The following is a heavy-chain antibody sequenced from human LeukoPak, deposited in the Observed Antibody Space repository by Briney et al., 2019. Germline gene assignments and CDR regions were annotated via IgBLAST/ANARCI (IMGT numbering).Heavy chain of an antibody. Sequence: GGSLRLSCAASGFTFSSYWMSWVRQAPGKGLEWVANIKQDGSEKYYVDSVKGRFTISRDNAKNSLYLQMNSLRAEDTAVYYCARVARPLWAYAFDIWGQGTMVTVSS. CDR2: IKQDGSEK. D-gene: IGHD6-6*01. V-gene: IGHV3-7*01. CDR3: ARVARPLWAYAFDI. J-gene: IGHJ3*02. CDR1: GFTFSSYW.